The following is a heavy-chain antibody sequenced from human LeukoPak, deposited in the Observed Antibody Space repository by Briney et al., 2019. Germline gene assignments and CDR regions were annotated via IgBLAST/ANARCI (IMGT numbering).Heavy chain of an antibody. CDR3: ARHEWGITNAFDI. J-gene: IGHJ3*02. D-gene: IGHD1-14*01. V-gene: IGHV4-39*01. CDR1: GFTFSTYR. Sequence: GSLRLSCAASGFTFSTYRMSWVRQPPGKGLEWIGSIYYSGTAYYNPSLKRRVTISVDTSKNQFSLKLRSVTASDTAVYYCARHEWGITNAFDIWGQGTMVTVSS. CDR2: IYYSGTA.